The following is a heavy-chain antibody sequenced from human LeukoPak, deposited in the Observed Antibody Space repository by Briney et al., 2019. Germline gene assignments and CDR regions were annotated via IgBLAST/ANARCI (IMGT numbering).Heavy chain of an antibody. D-gene: IGHD6-13*01. CDR2: IKQDGSEK. CDR1: GFTFSSYW. Sequence: PGRSLRLSCGASGFTFSSYWMSWVRQAPGKGLEWVANIKQDGSEKYYVDSVKGRFTISRDNANNSLYLQMNSLSPEDTAVYYCARDPHNVAANWFQPWGQGALVTVSS. V-gene: IGHV3-7*01. J-gene: IGHJ5*02. CDR3: ARDPHNVAANWFQP.